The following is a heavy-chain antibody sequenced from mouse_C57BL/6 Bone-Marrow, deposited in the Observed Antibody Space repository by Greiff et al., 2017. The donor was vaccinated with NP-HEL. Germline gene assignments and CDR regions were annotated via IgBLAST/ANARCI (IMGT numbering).Heavy chain of an antibody. CDR2: IYPGGGYT. V-gene: IGHV1-63*01. CDR3: ARRWLLRGYAMDY. D-gene: IGHD2-3*01. Sequence: VHLVESGAELVRPGTSVKMSCKASGYTFTNYWIGWAKQRPGHGLEWIGDIYPGGGYTNYNEKFKGKATLTADKSSSTAYMQFSSLTSEDSAIYYCARRWLLRGYAMDYWGQGTSVTVSS. CDR1: GYTFTNYW. J-gene: IGHJ4*01.